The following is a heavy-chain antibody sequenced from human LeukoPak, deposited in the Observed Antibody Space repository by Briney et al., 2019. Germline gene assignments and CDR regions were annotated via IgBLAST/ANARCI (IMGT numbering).Heavy chain of an antibody. CDR2: IYYSGST. D-gene: IGHD4-17*01. CDR1: GGSISSRSYY. CDR3: ARVPYGDYVRSYPFEPPYWYFDL. Sequence: PSETLSLTCTVSGGSISSRSYYWGWIRQPPGKGLEWVGSIYYSGSTYYNPSLKSRVTISLDTSKNQFSLKLSSVTAADTAVYYCARVPYGDYVRSYPFEPPYWYFDLWGRGTLVTVSS. V-gene: IGHV4-39*07. J-gene: IGHJ2*01.